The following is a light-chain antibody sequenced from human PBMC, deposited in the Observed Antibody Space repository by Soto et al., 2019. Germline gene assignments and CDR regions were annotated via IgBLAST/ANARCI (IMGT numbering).Light chain of an antibody. CDR2: DAS. J-gene: IGKJ1*01. CDR1: QSINIW. Sequence: DIQMTQSPSTLSASVGDRVTITCRASQSINIWLAWYQQKPGKAPKVLIYDASSLISGVSSRFSGSGSGTEFTLTISSLQPDEFATYYCQQYKIYSWTVAQETKVDIK. CDR3: QQYKIYSWT. V-gene: IGKV1-5*01.